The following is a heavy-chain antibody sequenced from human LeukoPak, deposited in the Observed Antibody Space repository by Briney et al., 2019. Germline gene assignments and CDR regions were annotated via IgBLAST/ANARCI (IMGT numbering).Heavy chain of an antibody. Sequence: GGSLRLSCAASGFTFSSYGMHWVRQAPGKGLEWVAVISYDGSNKYYANSVKGRFTISRDNSKNTLYLQMNSLRAEDTAVYYCAKGGCSGGSCYINYWGQGTLVTVSS. CDR2: ISYDGSNK. D-gene: IGHD2-15*01. CDR3: AKGGCSGGSCYINY. V-gene: IGHV3-30*18. J-gene: IGHJ4*02. CDR1: GFTFSSYG.